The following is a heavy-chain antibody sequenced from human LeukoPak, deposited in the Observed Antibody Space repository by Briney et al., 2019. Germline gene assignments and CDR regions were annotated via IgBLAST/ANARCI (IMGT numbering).Heavy chain of an antibody. CDR2: IIPILGIA. D-gene: IGHD2-2*01. Sequence: GASVKVSCKASGGTFSSYAISWVRQAPGQGLEWMGRIIPILGIANYAQKFQGRVTITADKSTSTAYMELSSLRSEDTAVYYCAAVGLGSTPGYWGQGTLVTVSS. J-gene: IGHJ4*02. CDR3: AAVGLGSTPGY. CDR1: GGTFSSYA. V-gene: IGHV1-69*04.